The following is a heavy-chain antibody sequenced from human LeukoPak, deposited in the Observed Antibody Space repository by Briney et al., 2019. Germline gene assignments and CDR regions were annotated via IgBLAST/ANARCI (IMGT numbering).Heavy chain of an antibody. CDR2: INGDGRST. J-gene: IGHJ4*02. CDR3: ATVVTDTPVDY. V-gene: IGHV3-74*01. D-gene: IGHD2-15*01. Sequence: GGSLRLSCAASGVTFSNYWMHWVRQAPGKGLVWVSRINGDGRSTHYADSVQGRFTISRDNAKNTVYLQMNSLRAEDTAVYYCATVVTDTPVDYWGQGTLVTVSS. CDR1: GVTFSNYW.